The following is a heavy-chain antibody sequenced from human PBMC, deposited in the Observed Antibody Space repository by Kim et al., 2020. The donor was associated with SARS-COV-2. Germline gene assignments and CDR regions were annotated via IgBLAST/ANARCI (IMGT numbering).Heavy chain of an antibody. D-gene: IGHD3-10*01. CDR3: AKDGGLLWFGELSHWFDP. V-gene: IGHV3-9*01. Sequence: GGSLRLSCAASGFTFDDYAMHWVRQAPGKGLEWVSGISWNSGSIGYADSVKGRFTISRDNAKNSLYLQMNSLRAEDTALYYCAKDGGLLWFGELSHWFDPWGQGTLVTVSS. CDR1: GFTFDDYA. J-gene: IGHJ5*02. CDR2: ISWNSGSI.